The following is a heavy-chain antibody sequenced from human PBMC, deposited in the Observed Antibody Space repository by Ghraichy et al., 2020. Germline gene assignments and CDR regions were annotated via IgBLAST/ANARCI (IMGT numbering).Heavy chain of an antibody. CDR2: IKQDGSEK. Sequence: GGSLRLSCAASGFTFSSYWMSWVRQAPGKGLEWVANIKQDGSEKYYVDSVKGRFTISRDNAKNSLYLQMNSLRAEDTAGYYCASRGHVWELPRNDAFDIWGQGTMVTVSS. CDR1: GFTFSSYW. V-gene: IGHV3-7*03. D-gene: IGHD1-26*01. J-gene: IGHJ3*02. CDR3: ASRGHVWELPRNDAFDI.